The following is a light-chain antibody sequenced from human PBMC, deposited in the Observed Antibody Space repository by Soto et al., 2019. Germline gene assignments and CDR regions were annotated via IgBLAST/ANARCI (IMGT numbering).Light chain of an antibody. J-gene: IGKJ2*01. V-gene: IGKV1-33*01. Sequence: DIQMTQSPSSLSASVGDRVTITCQASQDISNYLNWYQRKPGKAPKLLIYDASTLESGVPSRFSGSGSGTEFTLTISSLQPDDFATYYCQQYDTYSMYTFGPGTKVDIK. CDR3: QQYDTYSMYT. CDR1: QDISNY. CDR2: DAS.